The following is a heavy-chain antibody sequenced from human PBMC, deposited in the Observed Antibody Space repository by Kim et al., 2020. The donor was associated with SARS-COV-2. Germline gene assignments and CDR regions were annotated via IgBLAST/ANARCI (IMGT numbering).Heavy chain of an antibody. D-gene: IGHD5-12*01. CDR2: INTNTGNP. J-gene: IGHJ4*02. CDR3: AREGGYSGYEYFEN. Sequence: ASVKVSCKASGYTFTSYAMNWVRQAPGQGLEWMGWINTNTGNPTYAQGFAGRFVFSLDTSVSTAYLQISSLKAEDTAVYYCAREGGYSGYEYFENWGQGTLVTVSS. CDR1: GYTFTSYA. V-gene: IGHV7-4-1*02.